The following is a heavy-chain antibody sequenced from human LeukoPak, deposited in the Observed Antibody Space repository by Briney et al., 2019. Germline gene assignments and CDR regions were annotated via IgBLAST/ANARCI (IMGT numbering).Heavy chain of an antibody. CDR1: GFTFSSYA. D-gene: IGHD1-1*01. CDR2: ISGSGGST. Sequence: AGGSLRLSCAASGFTFSSYAMSWVRQAPGKGLEWVSVISGSGGSTYYADSVKGRFTISRDNSKNTLYLQINSLRAEDTAVYYCARKNGLFNAAFDIWGQGTVVTVSS. CDR3: ARKNGLFNAAFDI. V-gene: IGHV3-23*01. J-gene: IGHJ3*02.